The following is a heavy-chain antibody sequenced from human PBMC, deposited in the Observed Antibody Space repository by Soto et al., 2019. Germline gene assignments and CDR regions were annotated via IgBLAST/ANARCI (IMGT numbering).Heavy chain of an antibody. CDR2: ISGSGGST. D-gene: IGHD3-22*01. CDR3: AKDRLTMIVVVMTKGSQRGDAFDI. V-gene: IGHV3-23*01. Sequence: PGGSLRLSCAASGFTFSSYAMSWVRQAPGKGLEWVSAISGSGGSTYYADSVKGRFTISRDNSKNTLYLQMNSLRAEDTAVYYCAKDRLTMIVVVMTKGSQRGDAFDIWGQGTMATVSS. J-gene: IGHJ3*02. CDR1: GFTFSSYA.